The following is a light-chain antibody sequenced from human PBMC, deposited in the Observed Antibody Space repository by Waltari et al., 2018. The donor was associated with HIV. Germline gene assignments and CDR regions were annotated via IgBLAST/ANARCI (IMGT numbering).Light chain of an antibody. Sequence: DIVMTQSPDSLVVSLGERATINCKSSQSLLYSSDNKNCLAWFHQKPGQPPRLLIYWASTRESGVPDRFSGSGSVTNFTLTISSLQAEDVAGYYCHQYCNTPYTFGQGTKVEIK. CDR3: HQYCNTPYT. J-gene: IGKJ2*01. V-gene: IGKV4-1*01. CDR1: QSLLYSSDNKNC. CDR2: WAS.